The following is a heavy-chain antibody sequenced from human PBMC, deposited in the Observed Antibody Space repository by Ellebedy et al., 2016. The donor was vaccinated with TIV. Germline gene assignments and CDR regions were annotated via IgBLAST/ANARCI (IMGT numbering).Heavy chain of an antibody. CDR3: SKDGGYRFDY. D-gene: IGHD3-22*01. J-gene: IGHJ4*02. CDR1: GYTFSSFA. V-gene: IGHV3-30*04. Sequence: GESLKISXAASGYTFSSFAMHWLRQAPGKGLEWVAVISYHGSDKYYADSVKGRFTVSRDNSKNTVHLQMNSLRAEDTAVYYCSKDGGYRFDYWGQGTLVAVSS. CDR2: ISYHGSDK.